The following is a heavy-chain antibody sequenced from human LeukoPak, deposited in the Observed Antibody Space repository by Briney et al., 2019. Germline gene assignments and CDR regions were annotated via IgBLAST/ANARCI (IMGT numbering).Heavy chain of an antibody. CDR3: ARRHVYNYFFDY. D-gene: IGHD5-24*01. CDR1: GYSSTTYW. V-gene: IGHV5-51*01. CDR2: IYPGDSET. J-gene: IGHJ4*02. Sequence: KDGESLKISCKGSGYSSTTYWIAWVRQMPGKGLEWMGIIYPGDSETRYSPSSQGQVTISADKSISTAYLQWSSLKASDTAMYYCARRHVYNYFFDYWGQGTLVTVSS.